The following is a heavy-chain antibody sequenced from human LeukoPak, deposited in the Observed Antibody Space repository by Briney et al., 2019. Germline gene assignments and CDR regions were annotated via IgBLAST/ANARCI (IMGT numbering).Heavy chain of an antibody. J-gene: IGHJ4*02. CDR1: GFTFSSYG. CDR2: IRYDGSNK. CDR3: AKPPRYCSSTSCSVPYFDY. D-gene: IGHD2-2*01. V-gene: IGHV3-30*02. Sequence: PGGSLRLSCAASGFTFSSYGMHWVRQAPGKGLEWVAFIRYDGSNKYYADSVKGRFTISRDNSKNTLYLQMNSLRAEDTAVYYCAKPPRYCSSTSCSVPYFDYWGQGTLVTVSS.